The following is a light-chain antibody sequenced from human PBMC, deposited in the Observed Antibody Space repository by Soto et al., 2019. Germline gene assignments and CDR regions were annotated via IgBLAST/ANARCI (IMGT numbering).Light chain of an antibody. CDR3: HQYGNTPYT. J-gene: IGKJ2*01. Sequence: EILLTQSPGTLSLSPGERATPSCRASQSVRINFVAWYQQKPGQSPRLLIYGASSTAFGISDRFSGSASGAVFTLTIIRLEPEDSAVYYCHQYGNTPYTFGQGTRLEIK. CDR2: GAS. CDR1: QSVRINF. V-gene: IGKV3-20*01.